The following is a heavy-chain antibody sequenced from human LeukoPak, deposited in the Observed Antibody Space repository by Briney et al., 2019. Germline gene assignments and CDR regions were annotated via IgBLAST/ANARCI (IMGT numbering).Heavy chain of an antibody. CDR1: GGSISSGDYY. CDR2: IYYSGST. Sequence: SETLSLTCTVSGGSISSGDYYWSWIRQPPGKGLEWIGYIYYSGSTYYNPSLKSRVTISVDTPKNQFSLKLSSVTAADTAVYYCARVWPPYSCGFPLDYWGQGTLVTVSS. V-gene: IGHV4-30-4*01. J-gene: IGHJ4*02. CDR3: ARVWPPYSCGFPLDY. D-gene: IGHD6-19*01.